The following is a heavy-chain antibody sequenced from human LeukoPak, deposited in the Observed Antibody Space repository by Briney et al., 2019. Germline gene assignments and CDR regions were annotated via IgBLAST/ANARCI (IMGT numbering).Heavy chain of an antibody. CDR3: ARVDTAMESFDY. D-gene: IGHD5-18*01. J-gene: IGHJ4*02. CDR1: GFTFSSYG. CDR2: ISYDGSNK. V-gene: IGHV3-30-3*01. Sequence: GRSLRLSCAASGFTFSSYGLHWVRQAPGKGLEWVAVISYDGSNKYYADSVKGRFTISRDNSKNTLYLQMNSLRGEDTAVYYCARVDTAMESFDYWGQGTLVTVSS.